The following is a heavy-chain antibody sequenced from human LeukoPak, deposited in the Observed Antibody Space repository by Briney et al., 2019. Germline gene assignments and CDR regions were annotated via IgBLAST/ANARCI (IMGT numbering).Heavy chain of an antibody. CDR2: ISGSSSYI. CDR1: GFTFSSHS. Sequence: GGSLRLSCAAPGFTFSSHSFNWVRQAPGKGLEWVSSISGSSSYIYYADSLKGRFTISRDDAKNSLFLQMNSLRAEDTAVYYCARWGYCSGGNCYIDYWGQGTLVTVSS. V-gene: IGHV3-21*01. D-gene: IGHD2-15*01. J-gene: IGHJ4*02. CDR3: ARWGYCSGGNCYIDY.